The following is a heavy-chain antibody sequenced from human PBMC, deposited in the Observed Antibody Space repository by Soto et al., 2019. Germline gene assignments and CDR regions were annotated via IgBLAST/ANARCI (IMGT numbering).Heavy chain of an antibody. V-gene: IGHV3-30-3*01. CDR2: ISYDGSNK. D-gene: IGHD4-17*01. J-gene: IGHJ4*02. CDR3: ARRKGDYREYYFDY. CDR1: GFTFSSYA. Sequence: GGSLRLSCAASGFTFSSYAMHWVRQAPGKGLEWVAVISYDGSNKYYADSVKGRFTISRDNSKNTLYLQMNSLRAEDTAVYYCARRKGDYREYYFDYWGQGTLVTVSS.